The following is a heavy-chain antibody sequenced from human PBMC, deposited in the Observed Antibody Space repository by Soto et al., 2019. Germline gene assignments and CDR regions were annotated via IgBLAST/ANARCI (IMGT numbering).Heavy chain of an antibody. D-gene: IGHD3-3*01. CDR3: ARDINDFWSGYLY. CDR1: GFSFSSYA. CDR2: LWYDGSNQ. J-gene: IGHJ4*02. Sequence: GGSLRLSCAASGFSFSSYAMHWVRQAPGKGLEWVAALWYDGSNQNYAESVKGRFTISRDNSKSTVYLQMNSLKAEDTAVYYCARDINDFWSGYLYWGQGTLVTVSS. V-gene: IGHV3-33*01.